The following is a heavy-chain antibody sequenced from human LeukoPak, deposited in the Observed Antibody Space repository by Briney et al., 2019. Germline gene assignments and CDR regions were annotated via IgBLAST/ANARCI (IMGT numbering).Heavy chain of an antibody. D-gene: IGHD2-2*01. J-gene: IGHJ4*02. CDR3: AIVNRDVVVPAAYVN. CDR2: IYYSGST. Sequence: SETLSLTCTVSGGSISSGGYYWSWLRQHPGKGLEWIGYIYYSGSTYYNPSLKSRVTISVDTSKNQFSLKLSSVTAADTAVYYCAIVNRDVVVPAAYVNWGQGTLVTVSS. CDR1: GGSISSGGYY. V-gene: IGHV4-31*03.